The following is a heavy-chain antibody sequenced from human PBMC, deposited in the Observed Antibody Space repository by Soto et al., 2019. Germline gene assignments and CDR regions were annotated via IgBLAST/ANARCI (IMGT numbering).Heavy chain of an antibody. J-gene: IGHJ6*02. CDR3: ARMRKSNNYDFWSGYYALNYYYGMDV. CDR1: GGSFSGYY. D-gene: IGHD3-3*01. CDR2: INHSGST. Sequence: KPSETLSLTCAVYGGSFSGYYWSWIRHPPGKGLEWIGEINHSGSTNYNPSLKSRVTISVDTSKNQFSLKLSSVTAADTAVYYCARMRKSNNYDFWSGYYALNYYYGMDVWGQGTTVTVSS. V-gene: IGHV4-34*01.